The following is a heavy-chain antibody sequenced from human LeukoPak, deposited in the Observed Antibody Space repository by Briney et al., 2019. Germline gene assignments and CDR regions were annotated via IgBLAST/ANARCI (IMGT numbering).Heavy chain of an antibody. V-gene: IGHV4-34*01. CDR1: GGSFSGYY. CDR3: ARHYPYSSWSKVFDP. J-gene: IGHJ5*02. Sequence: SETLSLTCAVYGGSFSGYYWSWIRQPPGKGLEWIGEINHSGSTNYNPSLKSRVTISVDTSKNQFSLKLSSVTAADTAVYYCARHYPYSSWSKVFDPWGQGTLVTVSS. CDR2: INHSGST. D-gene: IGHD6-6*01.